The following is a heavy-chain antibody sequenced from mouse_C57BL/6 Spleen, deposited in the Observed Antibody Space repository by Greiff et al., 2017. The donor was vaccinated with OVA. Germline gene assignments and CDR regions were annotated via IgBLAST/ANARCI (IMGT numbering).Heavy chain of an antibody. CDR1: GFTFSSYT. CDR3: ARRGHYDYDGGFAY. CDR2: ISGGGGNT. D-gene: IGHD2-4*01. V-gene: IGHV5-9*01. J-gene: IGHJ3*01. Sequence: EVMLVESGGGLVKPGGSLKLSCAASGFTFSSYTMSWVRQTPEKRLEWVATISGGGGNTYYPDSVKGRFTISRDNAKNTLYLQMSSLRSEDTALYYCARRGHYDYDGGFAYWGQGTLVTVSA.